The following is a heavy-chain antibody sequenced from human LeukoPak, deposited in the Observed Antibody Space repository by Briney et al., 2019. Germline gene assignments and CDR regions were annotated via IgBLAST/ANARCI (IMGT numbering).Heavy chain of an antibody. J-gene: IGHJ6*02. V-gene: IGHV3-11*01. CDR1: GFTFSDYY. Sequence: PGGFLRLSCAASGFTFSDYYMSWIRQAPGKGLEWVSYISSSGSTIYYADSVKGRFTISRDNAKNSLYLQMNSLRAEDTAVYYCARAVVGATAYYYYGMDVWGHGTTVTVSS. CDR2: ISSSGSTI. CDR3: ARAVVGATAYYYYGMDV. D-gene: IGHD1-26*01.